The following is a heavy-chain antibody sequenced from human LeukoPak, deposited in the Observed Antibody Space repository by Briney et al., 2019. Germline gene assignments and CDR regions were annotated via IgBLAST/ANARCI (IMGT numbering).Heavy chain of an antibody. Sequence: GASVKVSCKASGYTFTSYGISWVRQAPGQGLEWMGWISAYNGNTNYAQKLQGRVTMTTDTSTSTAYMELRSLRSDDTAVYHCARDRDDYYDSSGNNFDYWGQGTLVTVSS. CDR1: GYTFTSYG. V-gene: IGHV1-18*01. J-gene: IGHJ4*02. CDR3: ARDRDDYYDSSGNNFDY. CDR2: ISAYNGNT. D-gene: IGHD3-22*01.